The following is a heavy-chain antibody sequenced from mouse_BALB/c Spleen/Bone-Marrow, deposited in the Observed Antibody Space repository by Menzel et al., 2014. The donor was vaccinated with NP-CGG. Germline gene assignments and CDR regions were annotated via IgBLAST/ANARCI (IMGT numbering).Heavy chain of an antibody. J-gene: IGHJ3*01. CDR2: IRLKSNNYAT. Sequence: EVQVVESGGGLVQPGGSIKLSCVASGFTFSNYWMNWVRQSPEKGLEWVAEIRLKSNNYATHYAESVKGRFTISRDDSKSSVYLQMNNLRAEDTGIYYCTTGFAYWGQGTLVTVSA. CDR3: TTGFAY. V-gene: IGHV6-6*02. CDR1: GFTFSNYW.